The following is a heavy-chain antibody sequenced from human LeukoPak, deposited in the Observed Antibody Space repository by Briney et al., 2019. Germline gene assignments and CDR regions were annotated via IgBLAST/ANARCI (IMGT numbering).Heavy chain of an antibody. CDR1: GYTFTGHY. D-gene: IGHD6-19*01. J-gene: IGHJ5*02. Sequence: GASVKVSCKASGYTFTGHYMHWVRQAPGQGLEWMGWINPNSGGTNYAQKFQGWVTMTRDTSISTVYMELRRLRSDDTAVYYCARDGRGGSSGWPNWFDPWGQGTLVTVSS. CDR2: INPNSGGT. V-gene: IGHV1-2*04. CDR3: ARDGRGGSSGWPNWFDP.